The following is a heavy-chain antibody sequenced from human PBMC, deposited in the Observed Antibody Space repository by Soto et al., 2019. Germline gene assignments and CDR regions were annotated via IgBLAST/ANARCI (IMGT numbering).Heavy chain of an antibody. CDR2: IIPLFGTA. Sequence: ASVKVSCQASGGTFSSYAISWVRQAPGQGLEWMGGIIPLFGTANYAQKFQGRVTITADESTSTAYMELSSLRSEDTAVYYCARGNDFWSGSYPYGMDVWGQGTTVTASS. CDR1: GGTFSSYA. J-gene: IGHJ6*02. V-gene: IGHV1-69*13. D-gene: IGHD3-3*01. CDR3: ARGNDFWSGSYPYGMDV.